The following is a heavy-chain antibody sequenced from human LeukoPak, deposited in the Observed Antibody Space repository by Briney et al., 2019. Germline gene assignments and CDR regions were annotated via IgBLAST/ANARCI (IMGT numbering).Heavy chain of an antibody. J-gene: IGHJ6*04. CDR1: GFTFSTYW. D-gene: IGHD3-10*02. CDR3: AELGITMIGDV. Sequence: GGSLRLSCADSGFTFSTYWMSWVRQAPGKGLEWVANIKQDGSEKYYVDSVKGRFTISRDNAKNSLYLQMNSLRAEDTAVYYCAELGITMIGDVWGKGTTVTVSS. CDR2: IKQDGSEK. V-gene: IGHV3-7*01.